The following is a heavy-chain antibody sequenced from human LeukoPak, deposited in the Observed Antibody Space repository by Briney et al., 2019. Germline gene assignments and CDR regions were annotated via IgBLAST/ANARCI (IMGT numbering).Heavy chain of an antibody. D-gene: IGHD2-8*01. CDR1: GFTFGDYA. Sequence: GGSLRLSCTASGFTFGDYAMSWFRQAPGKGLEWVGFIRSKAYGGTTEYAASVKGRFTISRDDSKSIAYLQMNSLKTEDTAVYYCTRDDGCTNGVCHPPFDYWGQGTLVTVSS. J-gene: IGHJ4*02. CDR3: TRDDGCTNGVCHPPFDY. V-gene: IGHV3-49*03. CDR2: IRSKAYGGTT.